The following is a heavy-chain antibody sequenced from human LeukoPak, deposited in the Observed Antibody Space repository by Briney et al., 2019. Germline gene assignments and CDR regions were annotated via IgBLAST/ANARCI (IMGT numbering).Heavy chain of an antibody. Sequence: PGGSLRLSCAASAFTFSNYWMHWVRQAPGKGLVWVSRINTDGSSTSYVDSVKGRFTISRDNAKNSLYLQMNSLRAEDTAVYYCAILSGDSSGYRNNWFDPWGQGTLVTVSS. CDR1: AFTFSNYW. J-gene: IGHJ5*02. CDR2: INTDGSST. D-gene: IGHD3-22*01. V-gene: IGHV3-74*01. CDR3: AILSGDSSGYRNNWFDP.